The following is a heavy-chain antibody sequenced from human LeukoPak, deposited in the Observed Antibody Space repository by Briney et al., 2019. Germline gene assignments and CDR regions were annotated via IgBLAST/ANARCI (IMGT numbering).Heavy chain of an antibody. CDR3: ARDQGGGATSDY. CDR1: GFTFSSYS. J-gene: IGHJ4*02. D-gene: IGHD1-26*01. V-gene: IGHV3-48*01. Sequence: GGSLRLSCAASGFTFSSYSMNWVRQAPGKGLEWVSYISSSSTIYYADSVKGRFTISRDNAKNSLYLQMNSLRAEDTAVYYCARDQGGGATSDYWGQGTLVTVSS. CDR2: ISSSSTI.